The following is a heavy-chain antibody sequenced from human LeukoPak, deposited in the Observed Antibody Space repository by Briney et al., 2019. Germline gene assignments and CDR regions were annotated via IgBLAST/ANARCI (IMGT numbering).Heavy chain of an antibody. V-gene: IGHV3-11*01. J-gene: IGHJ4*02. Sequence: TGGSLRLSCASSGFTFSDYYMSWIRQAPGKGLEWVSYISSSGSTIYYADSVKGRFTISRDNAKNSLYLQMNSLRAEDTAVHYCALRYCSGGSCQDYWGQGTLVTVSS. CDR3: ALRYCSGGSCQDY. D-gene: IGHD2-15*01. CDR2: ISSSGSTI. CDR1: GFTFSDYY.